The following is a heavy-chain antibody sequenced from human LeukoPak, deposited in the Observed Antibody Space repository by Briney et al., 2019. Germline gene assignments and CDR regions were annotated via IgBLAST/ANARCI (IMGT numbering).Heavy chain of an antibody. CDR1: GFTFSSYG. CDR2: IWYDGSNK. Sequence: GGSLRLSCAASGFTFSSYGMHWVRQAPGKGLEWVAVIWYDGSNKYYADSVKGRFTISRDNSKNTLYLQMNSLIAEDTAVYFCAVATHPDYHYYMDVWGKRTTVTVSS. CDR3: AVATHPDYHYYMDV. J-gene: IGHJ6*03. V-gene: IGHV3-33*01. D-gene: IGHD5-12*01.